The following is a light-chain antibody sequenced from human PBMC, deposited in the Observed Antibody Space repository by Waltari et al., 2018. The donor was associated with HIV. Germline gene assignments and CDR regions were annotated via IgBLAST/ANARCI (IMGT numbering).Light chain of an antibody. CDR2: ATS. Sequence: MAQSPASLSASIGDRVTITCRSSRAIGRSLAWFQQKPGQSPMALIYATSILHTGVPARFNGSRSGTEFALTIANLEATDFGTYYCQQYDDLPRTFGGGT. J-gene: IGKJ4*01. CDR3: QQYDDLPRT. V-gene: IGKV1-16*01. CDR1: RAIGRS.